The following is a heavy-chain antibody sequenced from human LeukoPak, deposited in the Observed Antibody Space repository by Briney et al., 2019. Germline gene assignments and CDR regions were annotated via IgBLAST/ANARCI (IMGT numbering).Heavy chain of an antibody. CDR2: ISGSGGRT. CDR3: AKGTYYDILTSYLPSGA. D-gene: IGHD3-9*01. Sequence: GGSLRLSCAASGFTFSSYGMSWVRQSPGKGLEWVSVISGSGGRTYYADSVKGRFTISRDNSKNTLYLQMNSLRAEDTAVYFCAKGTYYDILTSYLPSGAWGQGTLVTVSS. V-gene: IGHV3-23*01. CDR1: GFTFSSYG. J-gene: IGHJ5*02.